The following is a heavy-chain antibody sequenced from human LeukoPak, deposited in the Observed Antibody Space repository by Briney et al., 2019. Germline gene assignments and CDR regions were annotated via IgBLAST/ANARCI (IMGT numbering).Heavy chain of an antibody. CDR1: GVSISSSSYY. D-gene: IGHD5-18*01. CDR3: AGHSHGFQYYYYGMDV. V-gene: IGHV4-39*01. J-gene: IGHJ6*02. Sequence: KPSETLSLTCTVSGVSISSSSYYWGWIRQPPGKGLEWIGSIYYSGSTYYNPSLKSRVTISVDTSKNQFSLKLSSVTAADTAVYYCAGHSHGFQYYYYGMDVWGQGTTVTVSS. CDR2: IYYSGST.